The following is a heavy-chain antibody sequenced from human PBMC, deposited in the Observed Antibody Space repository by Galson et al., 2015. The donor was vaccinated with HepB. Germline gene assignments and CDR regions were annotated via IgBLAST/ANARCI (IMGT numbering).Heavy chain of an antibody. J-gene: IGHJ4*02. CDR1: GFTLSNYW. D-gene: IGHD3-16*01. V-gene: IGHV3-7*03. Sequence: SLRLSCAASGFTLSNYWMSWVRQAPGKGLEWVANINQDGREKYSVDSVKGRFTTSRDNAKNSLYLQVNSLTTEDTAVYYCTSGTYVPWWGQGTLVIVSS. CDR2: INQDGREK. CDR3: TSGTYVPW.